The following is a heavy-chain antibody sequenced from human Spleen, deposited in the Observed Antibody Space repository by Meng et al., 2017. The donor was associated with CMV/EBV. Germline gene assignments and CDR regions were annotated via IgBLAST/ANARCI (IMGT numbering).Heavy chain of an antibody. CDR1: GGTFNNFA. V-gene: IGHV1-69*10. CDR2: IITMLGMT. CDR3: ASPLTYYYGSGSYSYGMDV. J-gene: IGHJ6*02. D-gene: IGHD3-10*01. Sequence: SVKVSCKASGGTFNNFALSYFRQAPGQGLEWVGGIITMLGMTNYAQKFQGRVTITADKSTNTVYMEMSGLRSKDTAVYYCASPLTYYYGSGSYSYGMDVWGQGTTVTVSS.